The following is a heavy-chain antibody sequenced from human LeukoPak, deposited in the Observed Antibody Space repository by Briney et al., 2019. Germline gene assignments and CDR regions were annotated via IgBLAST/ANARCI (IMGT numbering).Heavy chain of an antibody. J-gene: IGHJ3*02. D-gene: IGHD5-24*01. CDR3: ARIKGRQRWLVEEYAFDI. CDR2: IFSNDEK. Sequence: SGPTLVNPTETLTLTCTVSGFSLSNARMGVSWIRQPPGKALEWLAHIFSNDEKSYSTSLKSRLTISKDTSKSQVVLTMTNMDPVDTATYYCARIKGRQRWLVEEYAFDIWGQGIMVTVSS. CDR1: GFSLSNARMG. V-gene: IGHV2-26*01.